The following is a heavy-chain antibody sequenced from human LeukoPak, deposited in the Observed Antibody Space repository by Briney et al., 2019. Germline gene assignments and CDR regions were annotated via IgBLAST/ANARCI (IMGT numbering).Heavy chain of an antibody. Sequence: SVKVSCKASGGTFSSYAISWVRQAPGQGLEWMGGIIPIFGTANYAQKFRGRVTITADESTSTAYMELSSLRSEDTAVYYCARDRGYCSGGSCQSLFDYWGQGTLVTVSS. CDR3: ARDRGYCSGGSCQSLFDY. CDR1: GGTFSSYA. CDR2: IIPIFGTA. J-gene: IGHJ4*02. V-gene: IGHV1-69*13. D-gene: IGHD2-15*01.